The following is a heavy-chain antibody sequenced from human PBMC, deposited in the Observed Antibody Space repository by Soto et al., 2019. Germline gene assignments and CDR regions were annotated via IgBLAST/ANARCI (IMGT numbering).Heavy chain of an antibody. J-gene: IGHJ6*02. D-gene: IGHD5-12*01. CDR3: ARDLAEWLTAHYYYGMDV. Sequence: ASLKVSCKASGYTFTSYAMHWVRQAPGQRLEWMGWINAGNGNTKYSQKFQGRVTITRDTSASTAYMELSSLRSEDTAVYYCARDLAEWLTAHYYYGMDVWGQGTTVTVSS. V-gene: IGHV1-3*01. CDR1: GYTFTSYA. CDR2: INAGNGNT.